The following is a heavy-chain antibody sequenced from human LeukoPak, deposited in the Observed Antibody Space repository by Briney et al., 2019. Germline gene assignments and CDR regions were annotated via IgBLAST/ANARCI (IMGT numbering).Heavy chain of an antibody. D-gene: IGHD2-21*02. V-gene: IGHV4-34*01. CDR3: ASTSYCGGDCYSRRVEH. J-gene: IGHJ4*02. Sequence: NPSETLSLTCAVYGGSFSGYYWTWIRQPPGKGLEWIGEINHSGSTNYNPSLKSRVTISVDTSKNQFSLKLSSVTAADTAVYYCASTSYCGGDCYSRRVEHWGQGTLVTVSS. CDR1: GGSFSGYY. CDR2: INHSGST.